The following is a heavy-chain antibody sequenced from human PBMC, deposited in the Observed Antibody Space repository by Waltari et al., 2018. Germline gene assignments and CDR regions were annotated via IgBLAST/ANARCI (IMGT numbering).Heavy chain of an antibody. CDR1: GFMFGTNW. D-gene: IGHD5-12*01. CDR3: ARDGDGYPD. Sequence: EVKLVDSGGGLVQPGGSLRLSCAASGFMFGTNWMSWVRQAPGKGLEWVDNIKEDGSEEYYGDSVKGRFTISRDNAKTALYLQMNSLRVEDTAVYYCARDGDGYPDWGQGSLVIVSS. V-gene: IGHV3-7*01. CDR2: IKEDGSEE. J-gene: IGHJ4*02.